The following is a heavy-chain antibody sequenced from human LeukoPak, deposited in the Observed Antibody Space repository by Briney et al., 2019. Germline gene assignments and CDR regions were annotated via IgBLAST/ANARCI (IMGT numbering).Heavy chain of an antibody. Sequence: SVKVSCKASGGTFSSYAISWVRQAPGQGLEWMGGIIPIFGTANYAQKFQGRVTITTDESTSTAYMELSSLRSEDTAVYYCARVGFPRYCSSTSCYTWFDPWGQGTLVTVSS. CDR2: IIPIFGTA. D-gene: IGHD2-2*02. CDR1: GGTFSSYA. V-gene: IGHV1-69*05. J-gene: IGHJ5*02. CDR3: ARVGFPRYCSSTSCYTWFDP.